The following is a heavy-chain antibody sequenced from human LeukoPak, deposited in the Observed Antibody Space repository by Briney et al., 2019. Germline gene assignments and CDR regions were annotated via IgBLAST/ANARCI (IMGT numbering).Heavy chain of an antibody. Sequence: SETLSLTCTVSGGSISSGDYYWSWIRQPPGKGLEWIGYIYYSGSTNYNPSLKSRVTISVDTSKNQFSLKLSSVTAADTAVYYCARYLDGESVDYWGQGTLVTVSS. CDR2: IYYSGST. D-gene: IGHD3-10*01. V-gene: IGHV4-61*08. CDR1: GGSISSGDYY. J-gene: IGHJ4*02. CDR3: ARYLDGESVDY.